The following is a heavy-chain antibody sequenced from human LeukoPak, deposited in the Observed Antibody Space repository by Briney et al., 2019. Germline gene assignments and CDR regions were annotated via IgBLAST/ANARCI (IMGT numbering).Heavy chain of an antibody. J-gene: IGHJ3*02. V-gene: IGHV4-59*01. D-gene: IGHD4-17*01. CDR3: ARVQIYGDDAFDI. Sequence: SETLSLTCTVSGGSISSYYWIWIRQPPGKGLEWIGYIYYSGNTNYNPSLKSRVTISVDTSKNQFSLKLSSVTAADTAVYYCARVQIYGDDAFDIWGQGTMVTVSS. CDR1: GGSISSYY. CDR2: IYYSGNT.